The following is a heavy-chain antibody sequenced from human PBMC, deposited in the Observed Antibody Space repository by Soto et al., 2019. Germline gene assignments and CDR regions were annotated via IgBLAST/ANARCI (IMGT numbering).Heavy chain of an antibody. Sequence: PGGSLRLSCAASGFSVSSNYMSWVRQAPGEGQGLRRGKGLEWVSSISGSGSYTYYADFAKGRLTVSRDNANNTLFLQMNGLRAEDTAVYYCARGPGGYYDSSGYPSHYFDYWGQGTLVTVSS. CDR2: ISGSGSYT. CDR1: GFSVSSNY. J-gene: IGHJ4*02. D-gene: IGHD3-22*01. CDR3: ARGPGGYYDSSGYPSHYFDY. V-gene: IGHV3-21*01.